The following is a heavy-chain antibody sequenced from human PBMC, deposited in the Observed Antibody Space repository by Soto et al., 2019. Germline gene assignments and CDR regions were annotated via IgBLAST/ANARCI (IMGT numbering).Heavy chain of an antibody. Sequence: QVQLVESGGGVVQPGRSLRLSCAASGFTFSSYAMHWVRQAPGKGLEWVAVISYDGSNQYYADSVKGRFTISRDNSKNTLYRQMNSLRAEDTAVYYCARDRPGGWELLDYYYYGMDVWGQGTTVTVSS. D-gene: IGHD1-26*01. CDR3: ARDRPGGWELLDYYYYGMDV. J-gene: IGHJ6*02. V-gene: IGHV3-30-3*01. CDR2: ISYDGSNQ. CDR1: GFTFSSYA.